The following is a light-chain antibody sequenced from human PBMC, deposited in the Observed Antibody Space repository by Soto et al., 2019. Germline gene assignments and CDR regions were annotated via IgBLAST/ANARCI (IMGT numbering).Light chain of an antibody. Sequence: EIVLTQSPATLCLSPGERATLSCRASQSVGDTYLAWYQQKPGQAPRLLMYSTSIRATGIPDRFSGSGSGTDFTLTISRLEPEDFAVYYCQQFSSYPLTFGGGTKVDIK. J-gene: IGKJ4*01. V-gene: IGKV3-20*01. CDR3: QQFSSYPLT. CDR1: QSVGDTY. CDR2: STS.